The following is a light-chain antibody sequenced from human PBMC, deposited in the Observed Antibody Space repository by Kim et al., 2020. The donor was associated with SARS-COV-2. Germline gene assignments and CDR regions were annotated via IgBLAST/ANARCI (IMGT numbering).Light chain of an antibody. J-gene: IGLJ2*01. CDR2: GKN. CDR3: NSRDSSGNHPYVV. Sequence: GQTVRITCQGDSLRSYYASWYQQKPGQAPVLVIYGKNNRPSGIPDRFSGSSSGNTASLTITGVQAEDEADYYCNSRDSSGNHPYVVFGGGTQLTVL. CDR1: SLRSYY. V-gene: IGLV3-19*01.